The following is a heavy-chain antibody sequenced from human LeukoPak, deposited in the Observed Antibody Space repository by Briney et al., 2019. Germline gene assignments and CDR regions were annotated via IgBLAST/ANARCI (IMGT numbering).Heavy chain of an antibody. V-gene: IGHV1-18*01. J-gene: IGHJ5*02. CDR2: INPYNDNT. CDR1: GYTFINYG. CDR3: ARDLREIISVAGFDP. Sequence: ASVRVSCKASGYTFINYGISWVRQAPGQGLEWMGWINPYNDNTKYTQNLQGRVTMTTDTSTGTAYTELRSLRTDDTAIYYCARDLREIISVAGFDPWGQGTLVTVSS. D-gene: IGHD6-19*01.